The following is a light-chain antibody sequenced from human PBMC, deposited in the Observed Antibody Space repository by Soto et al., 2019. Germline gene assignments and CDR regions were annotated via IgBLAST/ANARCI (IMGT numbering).Light chain of an antibody. V-gene: IGLV1-40*01. CDR3: QSYDSSLSGYV. J-gene: IGLJ1*01. Sequence: QSVLTQPPSVSAAPGQRVTISCTGSSSNIGAGYEAHWYQQVPGTAPKHLIYENNNRPSGVPDRFSGSKSGTSASLAITGLQAEDEAEYYCQSYDSSLSGYVFGTGTKVTVL. CDR1: SSNIGAGYE. CDR2: ENN.